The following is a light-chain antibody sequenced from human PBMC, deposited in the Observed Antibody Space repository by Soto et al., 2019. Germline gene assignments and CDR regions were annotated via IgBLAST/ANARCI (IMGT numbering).Light chain of an antibody. Sequence: DIQMTQSPSSLSASVGDRVTITCQASQDISNYLNWYQQKAGKAPKLLIYDASHLRSGVPSRSSGSGSGTDFTFTISSLQPEDVATYYCQQYDYLRTFGQGNKVEIK. V-gene: IGKV1-33*01. CDR1: QDISNY. CDR3: QQYDYLRT. CDR2: DAS. J-gene: IGKJ1*01.